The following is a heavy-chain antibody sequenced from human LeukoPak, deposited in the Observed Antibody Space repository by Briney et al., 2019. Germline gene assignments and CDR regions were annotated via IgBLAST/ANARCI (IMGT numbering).Heavy chain of an antibody. J-gene: IGHJ4*02. CDR3: ARAYRRDLGCFDY. V-gene: IGHV1-8*01. Sequence: ASVKVSCKASGYTFTSYDINWVRQAPGQGLEWMGWMNPNSGNTGYAQKFQGRVTMTRNTSISTAYMELSSLRSEDTAVYYCARAYRRDLGCFDYWGQGTLVTVSS. CDR2: MNPNSGNT. D-gene: IGHD1-14*01. CDR1: GYTFTSYD.